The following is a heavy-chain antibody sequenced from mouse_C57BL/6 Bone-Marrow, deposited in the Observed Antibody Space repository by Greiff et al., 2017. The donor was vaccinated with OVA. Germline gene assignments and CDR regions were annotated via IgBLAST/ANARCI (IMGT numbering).Heavy chain of an antibody. Sequence: VMLVESGPELVKPGASVKISCKASGYAFSSSWMNWVKQRPGKGLEWIGRIYPGDGDTNYTGKFKGKATLTADKSSSTAYMQLSSLTSEDSAVYFGTRGGLLLRYHYFDYWGQGTTLTVSS. CDR3: TRGGLLLRYHYFDY. CDR1: GYAFSSSW. D-gene: IGHD1-1*01. J-gene: IGHJ2*01. V-gene: IGHV1-82*01. CDR2: IYPGDGDT.